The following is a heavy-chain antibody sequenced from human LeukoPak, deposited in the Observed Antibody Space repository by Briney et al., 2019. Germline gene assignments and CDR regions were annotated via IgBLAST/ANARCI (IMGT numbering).Heavy chain of an antibody. J-gene: IGHJ5*02. D-gene: IGHD6-19*01. CDR1: GFTFSRCS. CDR2: ISSSSDTI. V-gene: IGHV3-48*01. CDR3: ARDGYSSGWYVS. Sequence: GGSLRLSCAASGFTFSRCSMNWVRQAPGKGLEWVSYISSSSDTIYYADSVKGRFTISRDNSKNTLYLQMNSLRAEDTAVYYCARDGYSSGWYVSWGQGTLVTVSS.